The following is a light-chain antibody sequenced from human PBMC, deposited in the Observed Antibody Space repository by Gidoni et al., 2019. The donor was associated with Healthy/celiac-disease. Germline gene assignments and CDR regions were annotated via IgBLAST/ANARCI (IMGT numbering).Light chain of an antibody. V-gene: IGKV1-5*03. CDR2: KAS. CDR3: QQWGT. CDR1: QRISSW. J-gene: IGKJ1*01. Sequence: DIQMTQSPSTLSASVGDRVTITCRASQRISSWLAWYQQKPGKAPKLLIYKASSLESGVPSRFSGSGSGTEFTLTISSLQPDDFATYYCQQWGTFGQGTKVEIK.